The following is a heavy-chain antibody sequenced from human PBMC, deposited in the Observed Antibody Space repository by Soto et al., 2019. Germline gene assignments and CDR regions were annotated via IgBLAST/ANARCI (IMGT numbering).Heavy chain of an antibody. J-gene: IGHJ4*02. CDR3: GTVFEH. V-gene: IGHV3-74*01. Sequence: EVQLVESGGGSVQPGGSLRLSCVASGITLTNYWMHWVRQVPGKGLVWVARVDSDGRGTSYADFVKGRFTISRDNAKNTLYLQLNRLRVEDTAMYYCGTVFEHLGQGIAVTVSS. CDR1: GITLTNYW. CDR2: VDSDGRGT.